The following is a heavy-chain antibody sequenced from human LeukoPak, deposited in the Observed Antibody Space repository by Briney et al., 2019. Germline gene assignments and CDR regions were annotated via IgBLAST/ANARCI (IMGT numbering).Heavy chain of an antibody. CDR3: VKYSSGWN. CDR1: GFTLSSNC. V-gene: IGHV3-74*01. CDR2: INNGGGST. Sequence: PGGSLRVSCAASGFTLSSNCMHWVRQAPGKGLVWVSRINNGGGSTYYADSVKGRFTISRDNAKDTLFLQMNSLRAEDTAVYYCVKYSSGWNWGQGTLVTVSS. J-gene: IGHJ4*02. D-gene: IGHD6-19*01.